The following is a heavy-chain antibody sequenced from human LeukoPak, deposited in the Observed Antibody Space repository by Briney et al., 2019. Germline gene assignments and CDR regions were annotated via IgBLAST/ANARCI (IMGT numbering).Heavy chain of an antibody. Sequence: PGGSLRLSCVASGFTFSSYAMSWVRQAPGKGLEWVSAISGSGGSTYYADSVKGRFTISRDNSKNTLYLQMNSLRAEDTAVYYCARVAAAGQDAFDIWGQGTMVTVSS. CDR3: ARVAAAGQDAFDI. CDR1: GFTFSSYA. V-gene: IGHV3-23*01. CDR2: ISGSGGST. D-gene: IGHD6-13*01. J-gene: IGHJ3*02.